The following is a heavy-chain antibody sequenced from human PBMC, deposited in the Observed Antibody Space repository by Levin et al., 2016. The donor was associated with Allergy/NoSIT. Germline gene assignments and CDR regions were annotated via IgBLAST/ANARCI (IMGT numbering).Heavy chain of an antibody. V-gene: IGHV3-23*01. Sequence: GESLKISCAASGFTFSSYAMSWVRQAPGKGLEWVSAISGSGGSTYYADSVKGRFTISRDNSKNTLYLQMNSLRAEDTAVYYCAKHTPKGPSGQFDYWGQGTLVTVSS. CDR2: ISGSGGST. D-gene: IGHD3-3*01. CDR1: GFTFSSYA. CDR3: AKHTPKGPSGQFDY. J-gene: IGHJ4*02.